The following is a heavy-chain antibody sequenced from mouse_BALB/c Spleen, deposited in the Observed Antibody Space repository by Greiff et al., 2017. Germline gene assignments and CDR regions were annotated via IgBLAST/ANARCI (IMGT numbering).Heavy chain of an antibody. CDR2: IRNKANGYTT. CDR3: ARDGPYYAMDY. V-gene: IGHV7-3*02. Sequence: VQLKESGGGLVQPGGSLRLSCATSGFTFTDYYMSWVRQPPGKALEWLGFIRNKANGYTTEYSASVKGRFTISRDNSQSNLYLQMNTLRAEDSATYYCARDGPYYAMDYWGQGTSVTVSS. J-gene: IGHJ4*01. CDR1: GFTFTDYY.